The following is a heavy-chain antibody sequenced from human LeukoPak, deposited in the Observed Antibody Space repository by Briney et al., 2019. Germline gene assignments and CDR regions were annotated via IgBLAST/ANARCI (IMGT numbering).Heavy chain of an antibody. V-gene: IGHV4-59*01. Sequence: SETLSLTCTVSGGSISSSYWSWIRQPPGKGLEWIGYTYYSGSTNYNPSLKSRVTISVDTSKNQFSLKLSSVTAADTAVYYCARDGSSGWYNYWGQGTLVTVSS. CDR2: TYYSGST. J-gene: IGHJ4*02. D-gene: IGHD6-19*01. CDR1: GGSISSSY. CDR3: ARDGSSGWYNY.